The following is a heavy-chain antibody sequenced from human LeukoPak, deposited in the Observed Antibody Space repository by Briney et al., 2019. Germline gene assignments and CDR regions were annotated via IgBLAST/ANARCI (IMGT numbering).Heavy chain of an antibody. Sequence: GGPLRLSCAASGFTFSSYGMHWVRQAPGKGLEWVAFIRYDGCNKYYAVSVKGRFTISRDNSKNTLYLQMNSLRAEDTAVYYCAKDQCSSGWYGLYYLDYWGQGTLVTVSS. CDR2: IRYDGCNK. CDR1: GFTFSSYG. V-gene: IGHV3-30*02. CDR3: AKDQCSSGWYGLYYLDY. D-gene: IGHD6-19*01. J-gene: IGHJ4*02.